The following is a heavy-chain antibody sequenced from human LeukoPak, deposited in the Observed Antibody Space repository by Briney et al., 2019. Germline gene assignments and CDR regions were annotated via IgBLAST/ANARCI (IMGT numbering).Heavy chain of an antibody. V-gene: IGHV4-30-2*01. J-gene: IGHJ5*02. D-gene: IGHD1-1*01. CDR2: IYHSGST. Sequence: SETLSLTCTVSGGSISSGGYYWSWIRQPPGKGLEWIGYIYHSGSTYYNPSLKSRVTISVDRSKNQFSLKLSSVTAADTAVYYCARVPGAEGGIDPWGQGTLVTVSS. CDR3: ARVPGAEGGIDP. CDR1: GGSISSGGYY.